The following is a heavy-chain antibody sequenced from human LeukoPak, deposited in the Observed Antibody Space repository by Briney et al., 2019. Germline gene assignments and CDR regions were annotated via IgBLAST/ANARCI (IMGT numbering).Heavy chain of an antibody. Sequence: PGGSLRLSCAASGFTFDDYGMNWVRQAPGKGLEWVSGIDWNGATTGYADAVQGRFTISRDNARNSLYLQMNSLRADDTALYYCARGGPYYYGSDSYKDYYYYYIDVWGKGTAVTVSS. CDR3: ARGGPYYYGSDSYKDYYYYYIDV. J-gene: IGHJ6*03. CDR1: GFTFDDYG. D-gene: IGHD3-10*01. CDR2: IDWNGATT. V-gene: IGHV3-20*04.